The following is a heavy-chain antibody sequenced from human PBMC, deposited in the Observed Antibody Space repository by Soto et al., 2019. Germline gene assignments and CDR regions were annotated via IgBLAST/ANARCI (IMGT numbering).Heavy chain of an antibody. Sequence: GGSLRLSCAGSGLSFSDYYMSWIRQAPGKGPEWVSYISSSGDIIYYADSVKGRFTISRDNAKNSLYLQMNSLRAEDTAVYYCARDLGYYASDGYFDYWGQGTVVTV. CDR3: ARDLGYYASDGYFDY. CDR2: ISSSGDII. V-gene: IGHV3-11*01. D-gene: IGHD3-22*01. CDR1: GLSFSDYY. J-gene: IGHJ4*02.